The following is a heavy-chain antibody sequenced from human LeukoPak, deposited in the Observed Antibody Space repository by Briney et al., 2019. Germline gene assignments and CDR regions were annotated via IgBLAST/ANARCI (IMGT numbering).Heavy chain of an antibody. CDR2: IYTSGST. V-gene: IGHV4-4*07. CDR1: GGSISSYY. J-gene: IGHJ6*03. D-gene: IGHD1-1*01. Sequence: SETLSLTCTVSGGSISSYYWSWIRQPAGKGLEWIGRIYTSGSTNYNPSLKSRVTMSVDTSKNQFSLKLSSVTAADTAVYYCARDRGAEREPYYYYYYMDVWGKGTTVTVSS. CDR3: ARDRGAEREPYYYYYYMDV.